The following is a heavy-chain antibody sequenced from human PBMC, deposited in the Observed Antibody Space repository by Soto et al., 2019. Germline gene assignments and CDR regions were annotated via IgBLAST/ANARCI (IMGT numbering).Heavy chain of an antibody. CDR1: GFTFSGYS. D-gene: IGHD3-10*01. V-gene: IGHV3-48*04. Sequence: EVQLVESGGGLVQPGGSLRLSCAVSGFTFSGYSFNWVRQAPGRGLEWVSFIGSTGSVTHYADSVMGRFTISRDNARNSLYLQMDSLRADDTAGYRCARARPTSGSAYRLDIWGQGTVVTVSS. CDR2: IGSTGSVT. J-gene: IGHJ3*02. CDR3: ARARPTSGSAYRLDI.